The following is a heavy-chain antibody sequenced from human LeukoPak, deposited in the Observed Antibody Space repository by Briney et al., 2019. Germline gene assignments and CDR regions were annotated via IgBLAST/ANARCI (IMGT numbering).Heavy chain of an antibody. CDR3: VTRHSSGSPPWNDAFDI. V-gene: IGHV3-30*04. CDR1: GLSLSNFA. Sequence: GGSLRLSCAASGLSLSNFAMHWVCQAPGKGLEWVAVISSDGGNKYYADSVKGRFTISRDNYKNILYLQLDSLRAEDTAMYYCVTRHSSGSPPWNDAFDIWGQGTMVTVSS. CDR2: ISSDGGNK. J-gene: IGHJ3*02. D-gene: IGHD6-19*01.